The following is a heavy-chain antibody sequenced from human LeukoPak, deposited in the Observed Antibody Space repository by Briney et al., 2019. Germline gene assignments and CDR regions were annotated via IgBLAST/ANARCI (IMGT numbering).Heavy chain of an antibody. CDR2: VYYNGST. V-gene: IGHV4-39*01. Sequence: SETLSLTCNVSGGSINSYYWGWIRQPPGKGLEWIGSVYYNGSTYYTPSLKSRVTISVDTSKNQFSLKLNSMTAADTAVYYCARHSRGVTSGPAFDIWGQGTMVTVSS. CDR1: GGSINSYY. D-gene: IGHD2-15*01. CDR3: ARHSRGVTSGPAFDI. J-gene: IGHJ3*02.